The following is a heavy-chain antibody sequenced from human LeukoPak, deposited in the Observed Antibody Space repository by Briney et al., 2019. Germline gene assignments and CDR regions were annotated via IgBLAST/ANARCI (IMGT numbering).Heavy chain of an antibody. J-gene: IGHJ4*02. V-gene: IGHV1-18*04. CDR2: ISAYNGNT. D-gene: IGHD6-19*01. CDR3: ARQAVAGPFDY. Sequence: ASVKVSFKASGYTFTSYGISWVRQAPGQGLEWMGWISAYNGNTNYAQKLQGRVTMTTDTSTSTAYMELRSLRPDDTAVYYCARQAVAGPFDYWGQGTLVTVSS. CDR1: GYTFTSYG.